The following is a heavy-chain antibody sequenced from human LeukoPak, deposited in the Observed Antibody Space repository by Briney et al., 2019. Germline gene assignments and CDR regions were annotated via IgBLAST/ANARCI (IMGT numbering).Heavy chain of an antibody. V-gene: IGHV5-51*01. CDR1: GYRFTNYH. CDR2: IYPGDSDT. CDR3: ARLISRGSDYNYIDD. Sequence: GESLKISCKGSGYRFTNYHIGWVRQRPGKGLEWMGVIYPGDSDTRYRPTFKGQVTMSVDKSISTAYLQWGSLKASDTAMYYCARLISRGSDYNYIDDWGQGTLITVSS. D-gene: IGHD4-17*01. J-gene: IGHJ4*02.